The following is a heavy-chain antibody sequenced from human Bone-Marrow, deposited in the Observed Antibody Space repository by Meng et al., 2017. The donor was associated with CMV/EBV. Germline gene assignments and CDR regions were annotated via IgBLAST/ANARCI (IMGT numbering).Heavy chain of an antibody. J-gene: IGHJ6*02. D-gene: IGHD2-2*01. CDR1: GFTFSSYA. Sequence: GGSLRLSCAASGFTFSSYAMSWVRQAPGKGLEWVSAISGSGGSTYYADSVKGRFTISRDNSKNTLYLQMNSLRAEDTAVYYCAKAGGIVVVPAAIGHYYYGMDVWGQGTTVTVSS. CDR2: ISGSGGST. CDR3: AKAGGIVVVPAAIGHYYYGMDV. V-gene: IGHV3-23*01.